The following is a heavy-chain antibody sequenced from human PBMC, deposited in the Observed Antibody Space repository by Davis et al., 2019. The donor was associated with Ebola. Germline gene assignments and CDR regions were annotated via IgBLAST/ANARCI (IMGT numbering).Heavy chain of an antibody. CDR3: ARDAHSFSYSHRGFDY. CDR1: GASISSYY. Sequence: SETLSPTCTVPGASISSYYWTWTRQPPGKGLEWIGYIYFRGRTSYNPSLESRVTISVDTPKNQFSLKLSSVTAADTAVYYCARDAHSFSYSHRGFDYWGQGALVTVSS. J-gene: IGHJ4*02. D-gene: IGHD3-16*01. V-gene: IGHV4-59*01. CDR2: IYFRGRT.